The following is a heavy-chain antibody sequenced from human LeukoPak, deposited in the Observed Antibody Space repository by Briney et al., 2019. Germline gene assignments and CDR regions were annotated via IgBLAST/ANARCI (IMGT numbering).Heavy chain of an antibody. D-gene: IGHD3-10*01. V-gene: IGHV7-4-1*02. Sequence: ASVKVSCKASGYTFSSYYVHWVRQAPGQGLEWMGWINTNTGNPTYAQGFTGRFVFSLDTSVSTAYLQISSLKAEDTAVYYCARSYGSGSYYGYYYYYYMDVWGKGTTVTVSS. CDR3: ARSYGSGSYYGYYYYYYMDV. J-gene: IGHJ6*03. CDR2: INTNTGNP. CDR1: GYTFSSYY.